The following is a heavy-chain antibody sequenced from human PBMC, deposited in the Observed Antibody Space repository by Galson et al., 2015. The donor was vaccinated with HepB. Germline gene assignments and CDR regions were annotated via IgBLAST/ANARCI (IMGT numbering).Heavy chain of an antibody. Sequence: SLRLSCAASGFTVNTNHMTWVRQAPGKGLEWVANIKQDGSEKYYVDSVKGRFTISRDNAKNSLYLQMNSLRAEDTAVYYCAREVGGTAMVTGYFDYWGQGTLVTVSS. CDR1: GFTVNTNH. CDR2: IKQDGSEK. CDR3: AREVGGTAMVTGYFDY. V-gene: IGHV3-7*01. J-gene: IGHJ4*02. D-gene: IGHD5-18*01.